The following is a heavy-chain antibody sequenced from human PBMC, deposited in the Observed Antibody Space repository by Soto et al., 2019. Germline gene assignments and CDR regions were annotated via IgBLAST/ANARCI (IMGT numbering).Heavy chain of an antibody. CDR1: GGSVSSSSYY. CDR3: ARRFDY. CDR2: VYYSGST. J-gene: IGHJ4*02. Sequence: SETLSLTCTVSGGSVSSSSYYWGWVRQPPGKGLEWIGSVYYSGSTYYNPSLESRVTISVDTSKNQFSLKLSSVTAADTAVYYCARRFDYWGQGTLVTVSS. V-gene: IGHV4-39*07.